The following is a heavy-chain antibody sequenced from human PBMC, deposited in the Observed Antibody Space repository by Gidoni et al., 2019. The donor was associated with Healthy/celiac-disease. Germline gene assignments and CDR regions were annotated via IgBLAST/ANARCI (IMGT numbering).Heavy chain of an antibody. J-gene: IGHJ5*02. Sequence: GQGLEWMGWISAYNGNTNYAQKLQGRVTMTTDTSTSTAYMELRSLRSDDTAVYYCARVFSDLNWFDPWGQGTLVTVSS. CDR3: ARVFSDLNWFDP. V-gene: IGHV1-18*01. D-gene: IGHD3-9*01. CDR2: ISAYNGNT.